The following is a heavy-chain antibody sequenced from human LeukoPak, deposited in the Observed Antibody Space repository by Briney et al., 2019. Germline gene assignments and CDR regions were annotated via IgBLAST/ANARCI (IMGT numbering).Heavy chain of an antibody. V-gene: IGHV1-18*01. Sequence: GASVKVSCKASGYTFTSYGISWVRQAPGQGLEWMGWISAYNGNTNYAQKLQGRVTMTTDTSTSTAYMELRSLRSDDTAVYYCARDFSSTMVRGAPFDYWGQGTLVTVSS. CDR3: ARDFSSTMVRGAPFDY. CDR1: GYTFTSYG. J-gene: IGHJ4*02. D-gene: IGHD3-10*01. CDR2: ISAYNGNT.